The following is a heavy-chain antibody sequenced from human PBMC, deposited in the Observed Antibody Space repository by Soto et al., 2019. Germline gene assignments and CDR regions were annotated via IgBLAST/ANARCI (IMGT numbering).Heavy chain of an antibody. D-gene: IGHD3-22*01. CDR1: GFTVSSNY. Sequence: GGSLRLSCAASGFTVSSNYMSWVRQAPGKGLEWVSVIYSGGSTYYADPVKGRFTISRHNSKNTLYLQMNSLRAEDTAVYYCARGRDSSGYYAFDIWGQGTMVTVSS. CDR2: IYSGGST. J-gene: IGHJ3*02. CDR3: ARGRDSSGYYAFDI. V-gene: IGHV3-53*04.